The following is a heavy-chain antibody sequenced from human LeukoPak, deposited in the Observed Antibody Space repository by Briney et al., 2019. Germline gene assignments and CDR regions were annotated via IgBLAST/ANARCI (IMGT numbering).Heavy chain of an antibody. V-gene: IGHV4-4*02. D-gene: IGHD4-23*01. CDR1: GGSLSSSNW. CDR2: IYHSGST. Sequence: SETLSLTCAVSGGSLSSSNWWSWVRQPPGKGLEWIGEIYHSGSTNYNPSLKSRVTISVDKSKNQFSLKLSSVTAADTAVYYCARLITPRTIIGAPHNWFDPWGQGTLVTVSS. J-gene: IGHJ5*02. CDR3: ARLITPRTIIGAPHNWFDP.